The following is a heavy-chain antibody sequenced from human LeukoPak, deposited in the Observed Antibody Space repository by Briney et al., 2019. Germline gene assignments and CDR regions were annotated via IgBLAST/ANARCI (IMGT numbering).Heavy chain of an antibody. J-gene: IGHJ6*03. D-gene: IGHD3-3*01. V-gene: IGHV1-18*01. CDR2: ISAYNGNT. Sequence: GASVKVSCKASGYTFTSYGISWVRQAPGQGLEWMGWISAYNGNTNYAQKLQGRVTMTTDTSTSTAYMELRSLRSDDTAVYYCARVVRVFGVVTALDPYYYYYMDVWGKGTTVTVSS. CDR1: GYTFTSYG. CDR3: ARVVRVFGVVTALDPYYYYYMDV.